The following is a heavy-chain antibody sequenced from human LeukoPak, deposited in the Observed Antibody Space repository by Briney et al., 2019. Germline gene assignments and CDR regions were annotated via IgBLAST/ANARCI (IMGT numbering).Heavy chain of an antibody. D-gene: IGHD3-10*01. J-gene: IGHJ4*02. V-gene: IGHV3-21*01. CDR3: ARDRGYYYGSGSYRAPSEY. CDR2: ISSSSSYI. CDR1: GFTFSSYS. Sequence: PGGSLRLSCAASGFTFSSYSMNWVRQAPGKGLEWVSSISSSSSYIYYADSVKGRFTISRDNAKNSLYLQMNSLRAEDTAVYYCARDRGYYYGSGSYRAPSEYWGQGTLVTVSS.